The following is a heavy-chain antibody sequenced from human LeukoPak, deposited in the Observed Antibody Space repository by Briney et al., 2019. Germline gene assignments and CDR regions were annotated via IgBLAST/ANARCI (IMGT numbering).Heavy chain of an antibody. J-gene: IGHJ3*02. D-gene: IGHD6-19*01. CDR3: ARVLVAGTWAFDI. V-gene: IGHV3-13*01. CDR2: ISTTGDT. CDR1: GFTFSSYS. Sequence: PGGSLRLSCAASGFTFSSYSMNWVRQAPGKGLEWVSYISTTGDTYYTGSVRGRFTISRENAKNPLYLQMNNLRAGDTALYYCARVLVAGTWAFDIWGQGTMVTVSS.